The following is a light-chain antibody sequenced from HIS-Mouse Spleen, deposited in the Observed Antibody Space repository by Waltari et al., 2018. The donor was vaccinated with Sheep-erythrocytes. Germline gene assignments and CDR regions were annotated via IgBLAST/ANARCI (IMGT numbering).Light chain of an antibody. CDR3: QQYNNWPPPYT. Sequence: EIVMTQSPATLSVSPGARATLSCRASQSVSSNLAWYQQKPGQAPRLLIYGASTRATGIPARFSGSGSETEFTLTISSMQSEDFAVYYCQQYNNWPPPYTFGQGTKLEIK. V-gene: IGKV3-15*01. J-gene: IGKJ2*01. CDR1: QSVSSN. CDR2: GAS.